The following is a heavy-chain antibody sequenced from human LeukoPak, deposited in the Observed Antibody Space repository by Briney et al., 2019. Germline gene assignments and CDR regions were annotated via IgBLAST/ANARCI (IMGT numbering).Heavy chain of an antibody. J-gene: IGHJ4*02. V-gene: IGHV3-30*04. CDR2: ISYYGSNK. CDR1: GFTFSSYA. D-gene: IGHD6-13*01. CDR3: ARRIAAAAAPYYFDY. Sequence: PERSLRLSCAASGFTFSSYAMHWVRQAPGKGLEWVAVISYYGSNKYYADSVKGRFTISRDNAKNTLYLQMNSLRAEDTAVYYCARRIAAAAAPYYFDYWGQGTLVTVSS.